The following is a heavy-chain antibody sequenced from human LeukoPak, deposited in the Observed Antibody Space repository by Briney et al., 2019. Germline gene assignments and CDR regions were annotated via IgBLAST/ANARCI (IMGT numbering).Heavy chain of an antibody. V-gene: IGHV4-59*01. CDR3: ARNPITIFGAMAV. D-gene: IGHD3-3*01. Sequence: SETLSLTCTVSGGSISSYYWSWIRQPPGKGLEWIGNIYYSGSTNYNPSLKSRVTISVDTSKNQFSLKLSSVTAADTAVYYCARNPITIFGAMAVWGKGTTVTVSS. CDR2: IYYSGST. J-gene: IGHJ6*04. CDR1: GGSISSYY.